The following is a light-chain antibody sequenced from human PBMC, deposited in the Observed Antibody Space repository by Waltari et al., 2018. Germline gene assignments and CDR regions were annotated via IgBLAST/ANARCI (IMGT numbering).Light chain of an antibody. CDR1: QRVLFRSNNKNY. V-gene: IGKV4-1*01. CDR3: QQYYTTPPHT. CDR2: WAS. J-gene: IGKJ2*01. Sequence: DIVMTQSPDSLAVSLGERATINCKSSQRVLFRSNNKNYLAWYQQKPGQPPKLLIYWASTRESGVPDRFSGSGSGTDFTLTISSLQAEDVAVYYCQQYYTTPPHTFGQGTKLEIK.